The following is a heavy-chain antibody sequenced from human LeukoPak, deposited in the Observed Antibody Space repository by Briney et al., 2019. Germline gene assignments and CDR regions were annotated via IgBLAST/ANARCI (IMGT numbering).Heavy chain of an antibody. D-gene: IGHD3-10*01. CDR1: GFTFSSYG. J-gene: IGHJ4*02. CDR3: AKTGTYYYGSGSPVPLYYFDY. CDR2: LSYDGSNK. Sequence: PGGSLRLSCAASGFTFSSYGMHWVRQAPGKGLEWVAVLSYDGSNKYYADSVKGRFTISRDNSKNTLYLQMNSLRAEDTAVYYCAKTGTYYYGSGSPVPLYYFDYWGQGTLVTVSS. V-gene: IGHV3-30*18.